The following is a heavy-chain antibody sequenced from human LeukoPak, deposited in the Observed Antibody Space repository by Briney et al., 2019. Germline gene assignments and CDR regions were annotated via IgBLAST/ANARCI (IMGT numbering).Heavy chain of an antibody. CDR3: AKEYRYGDYVVGY. Sequence: PGGSLRLSCAASGFTFSNYAMNWVRQAPGRGLEWVSAISGSGGSTYYADSVKGRFTISRDNSENTLYLQMNSLRAEDTAVYYCAKEYRYGDYVVGYWGQGTLVTVSS. J-gene: IGHJ4*02. D-gene: IGHD4-17*01. CDR1: GFTFSNYA. CDR2: ISGSGGST. V-gene: IGHV3-23*01.